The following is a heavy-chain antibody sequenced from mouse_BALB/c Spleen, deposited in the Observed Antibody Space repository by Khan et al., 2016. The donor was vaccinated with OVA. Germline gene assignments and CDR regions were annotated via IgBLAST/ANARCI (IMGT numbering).Heavy chain of an antibody. CDR2: INPNNGGT. CDR3: TRSGYGSFAY. V-gene: IGHV1S81*02. D-gene: IGHD2-2*01. CDR1: GYTFTSYY. J-gene: IGHJ3*01. Sequence: QVQLQQSGAELVKPGASVKLSCKASGYTFTSYYLYWVRQRPGQGLEWIGEINPNNGGTNFNEKFKSKATLTVDKSSRTAYMQLSSLTSEDSAVFYCTRSGYGSFAYWGQGTLVTGSA.